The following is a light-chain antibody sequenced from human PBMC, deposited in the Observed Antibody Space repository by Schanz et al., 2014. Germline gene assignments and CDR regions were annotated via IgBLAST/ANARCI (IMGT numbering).Light chain of an antibody. J-gene: IGLJ2*01. CDR1: SSDVGAYND. CDR2: GVT. Sequence: QSALTQPRSVSGSPGQSVTISCTGTSSDVGAYNDVSWYQQHPGKAPKLIIYGVTNRPSGVPDRFSGSKSGNTASLTVSGLQAEDEAVYYCSSYADSNNLVFGGGTKLTVL. V-gene: IGLV2-11*01. CDR3: SSYADSNNLV.